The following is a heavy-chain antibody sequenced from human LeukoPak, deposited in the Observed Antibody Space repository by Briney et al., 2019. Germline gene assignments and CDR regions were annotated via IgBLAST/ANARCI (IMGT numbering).Heavy chain of an antibody. J-gene: IGHJ5*02. Sequence: ASVKVSCKASGYTFTGYYMHWVRQAPGQGLEWMGWISAYNGNTNYAQKLQGRVTMTTDTSTSTAYMELRSLRSDDTAVYYCARDPPFDPWGQGTLVTVSS. V-gene: IGHV1-18*04. CDR3: ARDPPFDP. CDR1: GYTFTGYY. CDR2: ISAYNGNT.